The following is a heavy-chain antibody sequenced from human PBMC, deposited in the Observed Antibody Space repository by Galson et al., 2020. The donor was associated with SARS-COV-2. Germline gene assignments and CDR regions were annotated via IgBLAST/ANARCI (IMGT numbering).Heavy chain of an antibody. D-gene: IGHD6-19*01. CDR3: ARDRDSGLDY. J-gene: IGHJ4*02. CDR2: IYYSGST. Sequence: SETLSLTCTVSGGSISSGGYYWSWIRQHPGKGLEWIGYIYYSGSTYYNPSLKSRVTISVDTSKNQFSLKLSSVTAADTAVYYCARDRDSGLDYWGQGTLVTVSS. CDR1: GGSISSGGYY. V-gene: IGHV4-31*03.